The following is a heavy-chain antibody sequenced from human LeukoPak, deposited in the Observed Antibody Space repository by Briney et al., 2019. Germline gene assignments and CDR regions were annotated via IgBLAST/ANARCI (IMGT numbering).Heavy chain of an antibody. CDR2: ISGSGGST. Sequence: GGSLRLSCAAPGFTFSSYAMSWVRQAPGKGLEWVSAISGSGGSTYYADSVKGRFTISRDNSKNTLYLQMNSLRAEDTAVYYCARGGSYLSAFDIWGQGTTVTVSS. CDR1: GFTFSSYA. D-gene: IGHD1-26*01. CDR3: ARGGSYLSAFDI. V-gene: IGHV3-23*01. J-gene: IGHJ3*02.